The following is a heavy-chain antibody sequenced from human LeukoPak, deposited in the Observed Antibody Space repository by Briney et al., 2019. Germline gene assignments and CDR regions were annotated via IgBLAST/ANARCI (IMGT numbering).Heavy chain of an antibody. CDR3: ARGPSCSSTSCYGFYYFDY. D-gene: IGHD2-2*01. J-gene: IGHJ4*02. CDR2: IIPIFGTA. V-gene: IGHV1-69*05. Sequence: ASVKVSCKASGGTFSSYAISWVRRAPGQGLEWMGGIIPIFGTANYAQKFQGRVTITTDESTSTAYMELSSLRSEDTAVYYCARGPSCSSTSCYGFYYFDYWGQGTLVTVSS. CDR1: GGTFSSYA.